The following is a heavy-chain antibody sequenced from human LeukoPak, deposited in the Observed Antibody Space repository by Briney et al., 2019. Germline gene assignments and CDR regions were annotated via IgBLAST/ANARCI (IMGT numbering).Heavy chain of an antibody. CDR3: ASSFIVGATDGMDV. CDR1: GFTFSDYY. D-gene: IGHD1-26*01. Sequence: GGSLRLSRAASGFTFSDYYMSWIRQAPGKGLEWVSYISSSSSYTNYADSVKGRFTISRDNAKNSLYLQMNSLRAEDTAVYYCASSFIVGATDGMDVWGQGTTVTVSS. CDR2: ISSSSSYT. J-gene: IGHJ6*02. V-gene: IGHV3-11*03.